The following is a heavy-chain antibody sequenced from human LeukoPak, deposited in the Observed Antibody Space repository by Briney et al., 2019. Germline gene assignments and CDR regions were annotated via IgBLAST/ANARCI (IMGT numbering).Heavy chain of an antibody. CDR2: INDSGGST. CDR3: AKPAISSRGWCYDY. CDR1: GFTSSNYA. J-gene: IGHJ4*02. Sequence: GGSLRLSCAASGFTSSNYAMSWVRQAPGKGLEWVSAINDSGGSTYYADSVKGRFTISRDNSKNTLYLQMNSLRAEGTAVYYCAKPAISSRGWCYDYWGQGTLVTVSS. D-gene: IGHD6-19*01. V-gene: IGHV3-23*01.